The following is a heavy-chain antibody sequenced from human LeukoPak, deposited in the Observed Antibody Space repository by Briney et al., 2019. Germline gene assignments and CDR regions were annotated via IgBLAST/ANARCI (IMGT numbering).Heavy chain of an antibody. J-gene: IGHJ4*02. CDR2: IIPFLGTT. V-gene: IGHV1-69*13. CDR1: GGVFTTYA. D-gene: IGHD2-21*01. CDR3: TIIPNVILFTHYFEY. Sequence: SVKVSCKASGGVFTTYAISWVRQAPGQGLEWMGGIIPFLGTTNYAQKFQGRVTITADEPSRTAYMELTYLRSDDTAVYYCTIIPNVILFTHYFEYWGQGTLVTVSS.